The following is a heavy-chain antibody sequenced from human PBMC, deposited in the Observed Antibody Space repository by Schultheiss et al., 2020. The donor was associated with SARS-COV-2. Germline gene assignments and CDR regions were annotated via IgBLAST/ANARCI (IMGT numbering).Heavy chain of an antibody. CDR2: IYYSGST. V-gene: IGHV4-39*07. J-gene: IGHJ2*01. D-gene: IGHD3-10*01. CDR3: ARIAMVQGVIWYFDL. CDR1: GGSISSSSYY. Sequence: SETLSLTCTVSGGSISSSSYYWGWIRQPPGKGLEWIGSIYYSGSTYYNPSLKSRVTISVDTSKNQFSLKLSSVTAADTAVYYCARIAMVQGVIWYFDLWGRGTLVTVSS.